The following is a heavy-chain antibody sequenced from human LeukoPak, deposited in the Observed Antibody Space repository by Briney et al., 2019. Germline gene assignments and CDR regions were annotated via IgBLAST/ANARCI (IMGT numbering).Heavy chain of an antibody. D-gene: IGHD3-3*01. CDR1: GFTFSSYW. CDR3: ARAERKVTIFGVVIFWFDP. Sequence: GGSLRLSCATSGFTFSSYWVHWVRQAPGKGLVWVSRINSDGSSTSYADSVKGRFTISRDNAKNTLYLQMNSLRAEDTAVYYCARAERKVTIFGVVIFWFDPWGQGTLVTVSS. J-gene: IGHJ5*02. CDR2: INSDGSST. V-gene: IGHV3-74*01.